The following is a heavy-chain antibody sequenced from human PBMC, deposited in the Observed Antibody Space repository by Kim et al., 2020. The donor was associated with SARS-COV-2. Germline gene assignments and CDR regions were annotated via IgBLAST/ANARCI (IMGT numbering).Heavy chain of an antibody. J-gene: IGHJ6*02. CDR3: ARSPPMALWGMDV. Sequence: YPGSVKGRFTISRENAKNSLYLQMNSLRAGDTAVYYCARSPPMALWGMDVWGQGTTVTVSS. V-gene: IGHV3-13*01. D-gene: IGHD3-16*01.